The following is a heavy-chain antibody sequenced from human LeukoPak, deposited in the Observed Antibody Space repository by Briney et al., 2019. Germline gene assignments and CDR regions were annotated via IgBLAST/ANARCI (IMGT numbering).Heavy chain of an antibody. J-gene: IGHJ4*02. Sequence: PGGSLRLSCTASGFTIRSYGMSWVRQAPGKGLEWVSAISGGADSTYYADSVKGRFTISRDSSKNTLYLQMDSLRAEDTAIYYCAKDSPVCTYWGQGTLVTVSS. CDR2: ISGGADST. V-gene: IGHV3-23*01. CDR1: GFTIRSYG. CDR3: AKDSPVCTY. D-gene: IGHD2-8*01.